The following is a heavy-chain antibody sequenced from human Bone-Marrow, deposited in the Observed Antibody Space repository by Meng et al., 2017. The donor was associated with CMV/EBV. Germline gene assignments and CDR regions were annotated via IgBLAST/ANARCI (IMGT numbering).Heavy chain of an antibody. Sequence: GGSLRLSCAASGFTFSSYSMNWVRQAPGKGLEWVSSISSSSYIYYADSVKGRFTISRDNAKNSLYLQMNSLRAEDTAVYYCATSITIFGVPSWGQGTLVTVSS. J-gene: IGHJ5*02. CDR2: ISSSSYI. V-gene: IGHV3-21*01. D-gene: IGHD3-3*01. CDR3: ATSITIFGVPS. CDR1: GFTFSSYS.